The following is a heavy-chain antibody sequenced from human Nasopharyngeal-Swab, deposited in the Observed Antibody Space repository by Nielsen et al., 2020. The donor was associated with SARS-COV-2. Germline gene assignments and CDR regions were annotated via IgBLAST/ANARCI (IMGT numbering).Heavy chain of an antibody. Sequence: PGKALEWLAFIYWNDDKRYSPSLKGRLTITKDTSKNQVVLTMTNMDPVDTATYYCAHRGGYCSSASCYTAFEFVVEYYFDYWGQGTLVTVSS. J-gene: IGHJ4*02. CDR3: AHRGGYCSSASCYTAFEFVVEYYFDY. CDR2: IYWNDDK. D-gene: IGHD2-2*02. V-gene: IGHV2-5*01.